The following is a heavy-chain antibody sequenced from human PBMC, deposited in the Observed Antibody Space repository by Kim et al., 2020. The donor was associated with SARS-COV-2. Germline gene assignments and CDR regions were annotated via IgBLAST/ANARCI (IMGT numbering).Heavy chain of an antibody. Sequence: ANSGKGRFTISRDNAKTSLYRQMNSLRAEDTAVYYCARTARDYGDHYFDYWGQGTLVTVSS. CDR3: ARTARDYGDHYFDY. J-gene: IGHJ4*02. D-gene: IGHD4-17*01. V-gene: IGHV3-11*03.